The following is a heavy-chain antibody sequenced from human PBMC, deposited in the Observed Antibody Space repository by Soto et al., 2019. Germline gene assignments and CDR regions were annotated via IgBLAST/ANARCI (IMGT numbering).Heavy chain of an antibody. CDR3: AADLYSGYYYYYYYGMDV. V-gene: IGHV1-58*01. CDR2: IVVGSGNT. J-gene: IGHJ6*02. CDR1: GFTFTSSA. D-gene: IGHD5-12*01. Sequence: GASVKVSCKASGFTFTSSAVQWVRQARGQRLEWIGWIVVGSGNTNYAQKFQERVTITRDMSTSTAYMELSSLRSEDTAVYYCAADLYSGYYYYYYYGMDVWGQGTTVTVSS.